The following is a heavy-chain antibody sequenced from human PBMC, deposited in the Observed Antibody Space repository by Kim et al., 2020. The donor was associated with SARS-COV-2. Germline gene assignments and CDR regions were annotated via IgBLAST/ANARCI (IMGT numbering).Heavy chain of an antibody. V-gene: IGHV1-24*01. CDR1: GYSLNELS. Sequence: ASVKVSCKVSGYSLNELSMHWVRQTPGKGLEWMGGFDPEDGEIVYAQKFEDRITMTEDTSGDTSYMQLSSLTSEDTAVYYCAMWGGSSSWNPTEFFQYWGQGTLVTVSS. CDR3: AMWGGSSSWNPTEFFQY. D-gene: IGHD2-2*01. CDR2: FDPEDGEI. J-gene: IGHJ1*01.